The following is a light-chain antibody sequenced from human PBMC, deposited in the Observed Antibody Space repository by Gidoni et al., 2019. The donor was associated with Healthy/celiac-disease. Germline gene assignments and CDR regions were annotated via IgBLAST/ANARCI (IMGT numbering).Light chain of an antibody. V-gene: IGKV3-15*01. J-gene: IGKJ1*01. CDR1: KSVSSN. CDR3: QQYNNWPWT. Sequence: LVITQSPATLSVSPGERATLSCRARKSVSSNVAWYQQKPGQAPRLLIYAASTRATGSPARSSGSGSGTEFTLIISSLQSEDFAVYYCQQYNNWPWTFGQGTKVEIK. CDR2: AAS.